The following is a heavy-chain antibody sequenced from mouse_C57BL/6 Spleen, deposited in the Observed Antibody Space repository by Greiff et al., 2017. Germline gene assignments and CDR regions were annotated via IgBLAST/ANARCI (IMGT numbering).Heavy chain of an antibody. Sequence: VQLQQSGAELVRPGASVKLSCTASGFNIKDDYMHWVKQRPEQGLEWIGWIEPENGDTEYASKLQGKATITADTSSNTAYLQLSSLTSEDTAVYYCTGYYGNYRAWFADWGQGTLVTVSA. D-gene: IGHD2-1*01. V-gene: IGHV14-4*01. CDR3: TGYYGNYRAWFAD. CDR1: GFNIKDDY. CDR2: IEPENGDT. J-gene: IGHJ3*01.